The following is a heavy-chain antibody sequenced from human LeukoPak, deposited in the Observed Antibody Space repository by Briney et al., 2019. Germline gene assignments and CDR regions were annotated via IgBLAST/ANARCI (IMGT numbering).Heavy chain of an antibody. Sequence: PGGSLRLSCAASGFTFSNAWMSWVRQAPGKGLEWVGRIKSKTDGGTTDYAAPVKGRFTISRDDSKNTLYLQMNSLKTEDTAVYYCTLIVVVPAANTYYYYMDVWGKGTTVTVSS. CDR2: IKSKTDGGTT. J-gene: IGHJ6*03. CDR3: TLIVVVPAANTYYYYMDV. D-gene: IGHD2-2*01. V-gene: IGHV3-15*01. CDR1: GFTFSNAW.